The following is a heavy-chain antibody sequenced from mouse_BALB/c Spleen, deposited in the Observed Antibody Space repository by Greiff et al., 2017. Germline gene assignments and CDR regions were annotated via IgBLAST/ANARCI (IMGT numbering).Heavy chain of an antibody. V-gene: IGHV3-2*02. Sequence: EVQLQESGPGLVKPSQSLSLTCTVTGYSITSDYAWNWIRQFPGNKLEWMGYISYSGSTSYNPSLKSRISITRDTSKNQFFLQLNSVTTEDTATYYCAPGFAYWGQGTLVTVSA. CDR1: GYSITSDYA. CDR2: ISYSGST. CDR3: APGFAY. J-gene: IGHJ3*01.